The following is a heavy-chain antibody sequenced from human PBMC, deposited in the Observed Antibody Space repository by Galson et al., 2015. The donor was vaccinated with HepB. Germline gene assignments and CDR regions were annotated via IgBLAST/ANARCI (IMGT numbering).Heavy chain of an antibody. CDR3: ARGGSSWYGAGFDP. CDR2: IIPILGIA. D-gene: IGHD6-13*01. V-gene: IGHV1-69*02. CDR1: GGTFSSYT. J-gene: IGHJ5*02. Sequence: SVKVSCKASGGTFSSYTISWLRQAPGQGLEWMGRIIPILGIANYAQKFQGRVTITADKSTSTAYMELSSLRSEDTAVYYCARGGSSWYGAGFDPWGQGTLVTVSS.